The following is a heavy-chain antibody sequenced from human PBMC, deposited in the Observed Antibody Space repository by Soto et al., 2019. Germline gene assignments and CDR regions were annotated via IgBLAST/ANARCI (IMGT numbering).Heavy chain of an antibody. Sequence: ASVKVSCKASGYSFTGLGINWVRQTTGQGLEWMGWMQPSSGRTGYAQKFQGRVTMTRDTSINTAYMELSSLTSDETAFYYCARGVTAGVDYWGQGTLVTVPQ. CDR2: MQPSSGRT. CDR1: GYSFTGLG. CDR3: ARGVTAGVDY. V-gene: IGHV1-8*01. J-gene: IGHJ4*02. D-gene: IGHD1-26*01.